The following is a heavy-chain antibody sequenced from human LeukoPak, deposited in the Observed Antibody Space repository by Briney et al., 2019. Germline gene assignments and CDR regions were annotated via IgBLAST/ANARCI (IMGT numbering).Heavy chain of an antibody. J-gene: IGHJ4*02. CDR1: GFTFNSYA. CDR2: ISNNGGSS. CDR3: VKDRANMLRGALDY. V-gene: IGHV3-64D*06. Sequence: GGSLTLSSSASGFTFNSYAMYWVRHAPGKGLEYFSAISNNGGSSYYADSVKGRFTIARDNSMNTVYLQMSSLRVEDAAVYYCVKDRANMLRGALDYWGQGTLVTVSS. D-gene: IGHD3-10*01.